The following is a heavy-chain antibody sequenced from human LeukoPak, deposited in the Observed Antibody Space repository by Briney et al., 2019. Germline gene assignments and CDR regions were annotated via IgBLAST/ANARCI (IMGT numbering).Heavy chain of an antibody. CDR3: ARDPYNGSYGDDYYYYMDV. CDR2: ITRGSIYT. Sequence: GGSLRLSCAASGVTVTNAWMSWVRQTPGKGLEWVSSITRGSIYTFYADSVKGRFTISRDNAKNSLSLQMNSLRAEDTAVYYCARDPYNGSYGDDYYYYMDVWGKGTTVTISS. D-gene: IGHD1-26*01. J-gene: IGHJ6*03. CDR1: GVTVTNAW. V-gene: IGHV3-21*01.